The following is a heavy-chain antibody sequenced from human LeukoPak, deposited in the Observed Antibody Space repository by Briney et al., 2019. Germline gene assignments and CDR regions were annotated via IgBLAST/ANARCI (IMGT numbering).Heavy chain of an antibody. D-gene: IGHD2-2*01. Sequence: PGASLRLSCAASGFIFSNYAMYWVRQAPGKGLEWVSAISGRSDNTYYADSVKGRFTISRDNSKNTLHLQMNSLTAEDTAVYFCAKAQPKALDYWGQGTLVTVSS. CDR2: ISGRSDNT. CDR1: GFIFSNYA. CDR3: AKAQPKALDY. V-gene: IGHV3-23*01. J-gene: IGHJ4*02.